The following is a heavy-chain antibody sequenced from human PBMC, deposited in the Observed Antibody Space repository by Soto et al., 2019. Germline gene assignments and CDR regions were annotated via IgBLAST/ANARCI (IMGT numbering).Heavy chain of an antibody. CDR2: ISSNGGST. CDR3: ARGYCSGGSCYTIFGY. J-gene: IGHJ4*02. V-gene: IGHV3-64*01. D-gene: IGHD2-15*01. Sequence: GGSLRLSCAASGFTFSSYAMHWVRQAPGKGLEYVSAISSNGGSTYYANSVKGRFTISRDNSKNTLYLQMGSLRAEDMAVYYCARGYCSGGSCYTIFGYWGQGTLVTVSS. CDR1: GFTFSSYA.